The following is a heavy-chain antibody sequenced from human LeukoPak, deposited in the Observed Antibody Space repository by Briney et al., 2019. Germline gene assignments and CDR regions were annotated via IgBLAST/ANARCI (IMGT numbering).Heavy chain of an antibody. CDR2: LHSSGST. J-gene: IGHJ4*02. CDR3: AREYSSSRYLDY. D-gene: IGHD2-2*01. Sequence: SETLSLTCTVSAGTISAYYWSWIRQPAGKGLEWIGRLHSSGSTNYSPSLQSRVTMSVDTSKNQFSLNLSSITAADTAVYFCAREYSSSRYLDYWGQGILVTVSS. CDR1: AGTISAYY. V-gene: IGHV4-4*07.